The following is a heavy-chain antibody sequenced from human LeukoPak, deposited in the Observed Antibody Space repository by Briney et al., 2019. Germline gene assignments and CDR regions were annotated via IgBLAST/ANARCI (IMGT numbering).Heavy chain of an antibody. CDR1: GFTFNNYA. V-gene: IGHV3-23*01. CDR2: ISGSGGTT. Sequence: GGSLRLSCAASGFTFNNYAMTWVRQAPGKGLEWVSAISGSGGTTLYADSVKGRFTISRDNAKNSLYLQMNSLRAEDTAVYYCARDFSSGSIWGQGTMVTVSS. CDR3: ARDFSSGSI. J-gene: IGHJ3*02. D-gene: IGHD6-25*01.